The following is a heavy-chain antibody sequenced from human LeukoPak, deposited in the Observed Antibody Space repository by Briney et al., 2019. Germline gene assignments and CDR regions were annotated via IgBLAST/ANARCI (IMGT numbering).Heavy chain of an antibody. CDR2: IYTSGST. Sequence: PSGTLSLTCAVSGGSISSGSYYWSWIRQPAGKGLEWIGRIYTSGSTNYNPSLKSRVTISVDTSKNQFSLKLSSVTAADTAVYYCARGQGVVVPAAVPYYYYMDVWGKGTTVTVSS. V-gene: IGHV4-61*02. D-gene: IGHD2-2*02. CDR1: GGSISSGSYY. CDR3: ARGQGVVVPAAVPYYYYMDV. J-gene: IGHJ6*03.